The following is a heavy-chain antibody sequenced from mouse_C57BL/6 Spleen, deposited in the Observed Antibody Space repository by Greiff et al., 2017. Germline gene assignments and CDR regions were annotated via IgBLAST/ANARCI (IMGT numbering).Heavy chain of an antibody. CDR3: ARGGKNGYFDY. V-gene: IGHV1-63*01. CDR2: IYPGGGYT. D-gene: IGHD1-1*02. CDR1: GYTFTNYW. Sequence: VQRVESGAELVRPGTSVKMSCKASGYTFTNYWIGWAKQRPGHGLEWIGDIYPGGGYTNYNEKFKGKATLTADKSSSTAYMQFSSLTSEDSAIYYCARGGKNGYFDYWGQGTTLTVSS. J-gene: IGHJ2*01.